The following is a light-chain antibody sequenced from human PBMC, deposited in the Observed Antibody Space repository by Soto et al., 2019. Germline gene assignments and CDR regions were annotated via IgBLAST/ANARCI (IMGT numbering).Light chain of an antibody. Sequence: EIVLTQSPATLSLSPGERATLSCRASQSVSSYLAWYQQKPGQAPRLLIYGASRRAPGIPERFSGSGSGTDFTLTISRLEPEDFAVYYCQQYLTSPKTFGQGTKV. J-gene: IGKJ1*01. V-gene: IGKV3-20*01. CDR1: QSVSSY. CDR3: QQYLTSPKT. CDR2: GAS.